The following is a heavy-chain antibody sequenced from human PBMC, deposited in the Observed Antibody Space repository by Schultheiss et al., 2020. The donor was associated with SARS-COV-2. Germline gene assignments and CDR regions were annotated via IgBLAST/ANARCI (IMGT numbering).Heavy chain of an antibody. CDR2: IYHSGST. CDR3: ARGANWVAGESLRLDYGMDV. V-gene: IGHV4-59*12. CDR1: GGSISSYY. Sequence: SETLSLTCTVSGGSISSYYWSWIRQPPGKGLEWIGEIYHSGSTNYNPSLKSRVTISVDTSKNQFSLKLSSVTAADTAVYYCARGANWVAGESLRLDYGMDVWGQGTTVTVSS. D-gene: IGHD3-10*01. J-gene: IGHJ6*02.